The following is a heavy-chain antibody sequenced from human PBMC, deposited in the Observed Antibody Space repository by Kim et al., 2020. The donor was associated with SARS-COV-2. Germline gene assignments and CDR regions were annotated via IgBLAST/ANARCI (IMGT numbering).Heavy chain of an antibody. V-gene: IGHV3-11*01. CDR3: ARDWNGYYYGSGPFDN. CDR1: RFTFSDYY. D-gene: IGHD3-10*01. Sequence: GGSLRLSCVASRFTFSDYYMSWIRQAPGKGLECISYISSSGSTIHYADSVKGRFTVSRDNAKNSLYLQMNSLRGDDTAVYYCARDWNGYYYGSGPFDNWGQGTLVTVSS. J-gene: IGHJ4*02. CDR2: ISSSGSTI.